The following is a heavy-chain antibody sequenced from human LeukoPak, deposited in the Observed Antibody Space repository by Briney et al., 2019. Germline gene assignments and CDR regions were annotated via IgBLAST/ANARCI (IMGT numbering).Heavy chain of an antibody. CDR3: AELGITMIGGV. CDR1: GFTFSSYE. V-gene: IGHV3-48*03. CDR2: ISSSGSTI. J-gene: IGHJ6*04. Sequence: GGSLRLSCAASGFTFSSYEMNSVRQAPGKGLEWVSYISSSGSTIYYADSVKGRFTISRDKAKNSLYLQMNSLRAEDTAVYYCAELGITMIGGVWGKGTTVTISS. D-gene: IGHD3-10*02.